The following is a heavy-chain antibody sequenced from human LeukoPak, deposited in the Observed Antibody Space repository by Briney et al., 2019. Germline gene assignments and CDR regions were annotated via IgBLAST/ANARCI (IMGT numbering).Heavy chain of an antibody. V-gene: IGHV3-30-3*01. D-gene: IGHD6-13*01. J-gene: IGHJ6*02. CDR1: GFTFSSYA. Sequence: PGGSLRLSCAASGFTFSSYAMHWVRQAPGKGLEWVAVISYDGSNKYYADSVKGRFTISRDNSKNTLYLQMNSLRADDTAVYYCARDPSIAAAGLYNYYGMDVWGQGTTVTVSS. CDR2: ISYDGSNK. CDR3: ARDPSIAAAGLYNYYGMDV.